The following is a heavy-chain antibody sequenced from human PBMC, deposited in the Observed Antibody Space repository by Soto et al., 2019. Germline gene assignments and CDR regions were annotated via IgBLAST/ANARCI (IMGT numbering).Heavy chain of an antibody. D-gene: IGHD1-1*01. V-gene: IGHV3-33*08. CDR3: ALSWYSYYFDL. J-gene: IGHJ4*02. Sequence: SGGSLRLSCAASGFTFSSYGMHWVRQAPGKGLGWVAVIWYDGSDKYYADSVKGRFTISRDNSKNTLYLQMNSLRAEDTAVYYCALSWYSYYFDLWGQGTLVTVSS. CDR2: IWYDGSDK. CDR1: GFTFSSYG.